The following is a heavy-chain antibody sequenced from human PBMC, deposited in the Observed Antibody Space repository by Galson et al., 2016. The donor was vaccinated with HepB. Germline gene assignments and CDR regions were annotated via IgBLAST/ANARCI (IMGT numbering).Heavy chain of an antibody. CDR1: GFTFDDYA. V-gene: IGHV3-9*01. J-gene: IGHJ6*02. CDR3: AKDMGYGSGSRYGMDV. Sequence: SLRLSCAGSGFTFDDYAMHWVRQAPGKGLEWVSGINWNSGSIGYADSVKGRFAISRDNAKNFLYLHMNSLRAEDTALYYCAKDMGYGSGSRYGMDVWGQGTTVTVSS. D-gene: IGHD3-10*01. CDR2: INWNSGSI.